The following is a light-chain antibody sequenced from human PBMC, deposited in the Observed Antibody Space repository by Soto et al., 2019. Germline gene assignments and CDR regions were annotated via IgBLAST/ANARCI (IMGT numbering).Light chain of an antibody. V-gene: IGKV3-20*01. CDR2: GAS. J-gene: IGKJ1*01. CDR3: QQYGRP. Sequence: TQSPSIVSASVGDRVTLTCRASHNVNSWLAWYQQRPGQAPRLLIHGASSRATGIPDRFSGSGSGTDFTLTISRLEPEDFAVYYCQQYGRPFGQGTKVDIK. CDR1: HNVNSW.